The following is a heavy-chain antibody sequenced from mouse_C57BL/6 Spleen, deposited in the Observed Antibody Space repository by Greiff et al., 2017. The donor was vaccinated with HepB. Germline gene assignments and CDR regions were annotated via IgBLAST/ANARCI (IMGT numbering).Heavy chain of an antibody. V-gene: IGHV7-3*01. CDR2: IRNKANGYTT. D-gene: IGHD1-1*01. CDR1: GFTFTDYY. J-gene: IGHJ1*03. Sequence: EVQLQESGGGLVQPGGSLSLSCAASGFTFTDYYMSWVRQPPGKALEWLGFIRNKANGYTTEYSASVKGRFTISRDNSQSILYLQMNALRAEDSATYYCARSLYYYGSSSWYFDVWGTGTTVTVSS. CDR3: ARSLYYYGSSSWYFDV.